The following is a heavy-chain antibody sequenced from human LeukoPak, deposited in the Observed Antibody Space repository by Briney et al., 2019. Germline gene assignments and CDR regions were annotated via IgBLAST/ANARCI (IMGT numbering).Heavy chain of an antibody. CDR3: AREVGPNCGGDCYSSIPIYFDY. CDR2: IYHSGST. V-gene: IGHV4-38-2*02. Sequence: IPSETLSLTCTVSGYSISSGYYWGWIRQPPGKGLEWIGSIYHSGSTYYNPSLKSRVTISVDTSKNQFSLKLSSVTAADTAVYYCAREVGPNCGGDCYSSIPIYFDYWGQGTLVTVSS. CDR1: GYSISSGYY. D-gene: IGHD2-21*02. J-gene: IGHJ4*02.